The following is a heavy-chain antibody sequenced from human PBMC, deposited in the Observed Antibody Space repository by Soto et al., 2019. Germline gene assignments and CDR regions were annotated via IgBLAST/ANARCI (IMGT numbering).Heavy chain of an antibody. CDR1: GYTXTSYD. CDR2: MNPNSGNT. Sequence: SXKVSFKASGYTXTSYDIDLVRQATGQGLEWMGWMNPNSGNTCYPQKFQGRVTMTRNTSISKAYMELSRLSYEETALYYCARERSSGALNWFDPWGQGTLVTVSP. V-gene: IGHV1-8*01. CDR3: ARERSSGALNWFDP. D-gene: IGHD6-19*01. J-gene: IGHJ5*02.